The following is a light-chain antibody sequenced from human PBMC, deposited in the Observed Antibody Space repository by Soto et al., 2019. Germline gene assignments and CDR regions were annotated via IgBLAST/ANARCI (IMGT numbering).Light chain of an antibody. V-gene: IGLV1-47*01. CDR2: RDN. J-gene: IGLJ2*01. CDR3: ATWDDSLSGPG. Sequence: QSVLTQTPSVSGTPGQRVNISCSGSSSNIGRNYVYWYHQFPRTAPKLLIYRDNERPSGVPDRFSGSKSGTSASLAISGLRSGDEADYHCATWDDSLSGPGFGGGTTLTLL. CDR1: SSNIGRNY.